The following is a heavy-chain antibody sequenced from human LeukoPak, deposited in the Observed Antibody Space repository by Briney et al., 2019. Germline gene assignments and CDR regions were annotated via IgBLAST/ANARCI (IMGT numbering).Heavy chain of an antibody. Sequence: PSETLSLTCTVSGGSISSSSYYWGWIRQPPGKGLEWIGSIYYSGNTYYNPSLKSRVTISVDTSKNQFSLKLSSVTAADTAVYYCARLRYYYGSGSSKRYYYYYYMDVWGKGTTVTVSS. D-gene: IGHD3-10*01. CDR3: ARLRYYYGSGSSKRYYYYYYMDV. CDR2: IYYSGNT. J-gene: IGHJ6*03. CDR1: GGSISSSSYY. V-gene: IGHV4-39*01.